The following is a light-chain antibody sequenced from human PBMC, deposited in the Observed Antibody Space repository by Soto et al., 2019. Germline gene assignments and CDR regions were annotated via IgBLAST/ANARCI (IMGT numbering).Light chain of an antibody. CDR1: RSDVGIYNY. V-gene: IGLV2-14*03. CDR2: EVT. CDR3: TSYTTSSTRV. J-gene: IGLJ1*01. Sequence: QSALTQPASVSGSPGQSIAISCTGTRSDVGIYNYVSWYQQHPGKVPKLIIYEVTNRPSGVSTRFSGSKSGNTASLIISGLQAEDEADYYFTSYTTSSTRVFGTGTKLTVL.